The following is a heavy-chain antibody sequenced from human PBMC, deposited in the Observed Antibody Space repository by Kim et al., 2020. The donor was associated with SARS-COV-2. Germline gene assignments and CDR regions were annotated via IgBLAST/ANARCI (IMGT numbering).Heavy chain of an antibody. V-gene: IGHV4-39*01. Sequence: YHTPALNRRVTISGDTSKNQFSLKLSSVTAADTAVYSCARGGSGYDTFDYWGQGTLVTVSS. CDR3: ARGGSGYDTFDY. D-gene: IGHD5-12*01. J-gene: IGHJ4*02.